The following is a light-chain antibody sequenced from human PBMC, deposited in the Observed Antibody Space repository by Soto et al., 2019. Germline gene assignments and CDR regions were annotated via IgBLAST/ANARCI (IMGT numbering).Light chain of an antibody. Sequence: DLQMTQSPSSLSASVGDRVTITCRAGQSIGRCLSWYQQKPGKAPKFLIYAASSLQRGVPSRFSGSGSGTDFTLTIYRLQPEDFGPYDFQQSYSALTF. V-gene: IGKV1-39*01. J-gene: IGKJ4*02. CDR3: QQSYSALT. CDR2: AAS. CDR1: QSIGRC.